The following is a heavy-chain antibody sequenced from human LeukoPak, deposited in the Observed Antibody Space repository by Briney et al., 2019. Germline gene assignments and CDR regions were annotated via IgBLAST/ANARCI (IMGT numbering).Heavy chain of an antibody. CDR1: GGSIRSSSYY. J-gene: IGHJ4*02. Sequence: SETLSLTCTVSGGSIRSSSYYWGWIRQPPGKGLEWIGTIYYNGATQYNPSLKSRVTMSVDTSKNQFSLKLTSVTAADTAVYYCATASPYYYDSSGYLNYFDYWGQGTLVTVSS. CDR2: IYYNGAT. D-gene: IGHD3-22*01. V-gene: IGHV4-39*01. CDR3: ATASPYYYDSSGYLNYFDY.